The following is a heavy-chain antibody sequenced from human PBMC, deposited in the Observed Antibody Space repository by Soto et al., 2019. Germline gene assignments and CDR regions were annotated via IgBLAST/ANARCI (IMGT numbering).Heavy chain of an antibody. V-gene: IGHV3-9*01. CDR1: GFNFNNYA. Sequence: EVQLVESGGGLVQPGRSLRLSCGASGFNFNNYAMHWVRQAPGKGLEWVSGVSWNSGNIDYVDSVKGRFTISRHNAKNSLHLQMSSLGAEDTALYYCAKSPGYASGLRYFDLWGRGTLVTVSP. CDR3: AKSPGYASGLRYFDL. CDR2: VSWNSGNI. J-gene: IGHJ2*01. D-gene: IGHD6-19*01.